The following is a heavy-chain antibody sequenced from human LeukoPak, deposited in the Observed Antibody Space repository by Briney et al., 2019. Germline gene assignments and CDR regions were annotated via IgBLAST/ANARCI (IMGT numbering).Heavy chain of an antibody. D-gene: IGHD2-15*01. CDR1: GFTFRSYW. CDR2: ISGSGGNT. CDR3: AKDLGMGGGSCFHH. J-gene: IGHJ5*02. Sequence: GGSLRLSRAASGFTFRSYWMRWVRQAPGEGLEWVSAISGSGGNTYYAGSVKGRFTISRDNSRNTLYLQMNSLRVEDTAVYYCAKDLGMGGGSCFHHWGQGILVTVSS. V-gene: IGHV3-23*01.